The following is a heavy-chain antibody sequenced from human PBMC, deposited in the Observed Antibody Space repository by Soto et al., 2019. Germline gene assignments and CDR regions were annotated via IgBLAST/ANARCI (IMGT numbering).Heavy chain of an antibody. V-gene: IGHV1-2*04. Sequence: ASVKVSCKASGYTFTGYYIHWVRQAPGQGLEWMGWINPDTGGTDYTQKFQGWVTMTRDTSITTAYMELSSLKSDDTAIYFCARAVARDCSSWYRGGYDSWGQGTLVTVSS. CDR3: ARAVARDCSSWYRGGYDS. CDR1: GYTFTGYY. D-gene: IGHD6-13*01. J-gene: IGHJ4*02. CDR2: INPDTGGT.